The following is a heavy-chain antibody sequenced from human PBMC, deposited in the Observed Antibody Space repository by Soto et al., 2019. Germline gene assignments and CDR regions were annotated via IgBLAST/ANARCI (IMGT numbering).Heavy chain of an antibody. J-gene: IGHJ4*02. V-gene: IGHV4-34*01. CDR3: ARGDHRGVVVITKGGLGY. Sequence: SETLSLTCAVYGGSFSGYYWSWIRQPPGKGLEWIGEINHSGSTNYNPSLKSRVTISVDTSKNQFSLKLSSVTAADTAVYYCARGDHRGVVVITKGGLGYWGQGTLVTVSS. D-gene: IGHD3-22*01. CDR2: INHSGST. CDR1: GGSFSGYY.